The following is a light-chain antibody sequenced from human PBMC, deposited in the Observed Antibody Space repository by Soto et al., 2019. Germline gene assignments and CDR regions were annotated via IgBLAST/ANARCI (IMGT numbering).Light chain of an antibody. CDR2: DIF. J-gene: IGKJ4*01. V-gene: IGKV3-11*01. Sequence: EIVMTQSPATLSVSPGERATLSCRASQSVGSDLAWYQQKPGQAPRLVIYDIFTRATGVQTRISGSGSGTDFTLTISSLEPEDFAVYYCQQRYNWPLTFGGGTKVDI. CDR3: QQRYNWPLT. CDR1: QSVGSD.